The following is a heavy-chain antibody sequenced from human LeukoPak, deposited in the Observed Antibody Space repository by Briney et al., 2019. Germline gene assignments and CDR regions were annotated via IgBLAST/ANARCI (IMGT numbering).Heavy chain of an antibody. CDR2: IYYSGST. CDR1: GGSISSNY. CDR3: ARDNPPFDY. J-gene: IGHJ4*02. D-gene: IGHD1-14*01. Sequence: KPSETLSLTCTVSGGSISSNYWSWIRQPPGKGLEWIGYIYYSGSTNYNPSLKSRVTISVDTSKNQFSLKLSSVTAADTAVYYCARDNPPFDYWGQGTLVTVSS. V-gene: IGHV4-59*01.